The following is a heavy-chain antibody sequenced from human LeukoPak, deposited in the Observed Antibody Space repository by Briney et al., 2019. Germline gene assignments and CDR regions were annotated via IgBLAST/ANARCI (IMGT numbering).Heavy chain of an antibody. CDR3: ARDTLYSGSYFNY. V-gene: IGHV3-30-3*01. CDR2: ISYDESNK. D-gene: IGHD1-26*01. J-gene: IGHJ4*02. CDR1: GFTFSSYA. Sequence: GGSLRLSCAASGFTFSSYAMHWVRQAPGKGLEWVAVISYDESNKYYADSVKGRFTISRDNSKNTLYLQMNSLRAEDTAVYYCARDTLYSGSYFNYWGQGTLVTVSS.